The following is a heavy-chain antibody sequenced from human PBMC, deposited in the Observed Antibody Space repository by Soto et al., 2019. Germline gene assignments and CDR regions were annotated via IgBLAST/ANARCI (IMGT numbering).Heavy chain of an antibody. CDR1: GGSISSNSDY. CDR2: IYDDGST. CDR3: ARRITVTSYYFDH. Sequence: SETLSLTCTVSGGSISSNSDYWGWIRQPPGKGLEWIGSIYDDGSTYYNPSLRSRLTISVDTSKNQLSLKLSSVTAADTAVYYCARRITVTSYYFDHWGQGTLVTVSS. J-gene: IGHJ4*02. D-gene: IGHD4-17*01. V-gene: IGHV4-39*01.